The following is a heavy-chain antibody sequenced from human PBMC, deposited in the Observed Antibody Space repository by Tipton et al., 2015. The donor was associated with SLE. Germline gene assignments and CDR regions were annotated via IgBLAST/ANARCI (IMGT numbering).Heavy chain of an antibody. CDR3: ARDLGELSLYYYYGMDV. CDR1: GFAFSGYE. V-gene: IGHV3-48*03. J-gene: IGHJ6*02. Sequence: GSLRLSCVASGFAFSGYEMNWVRQAPGKGLEWVSYISSGASTMYYGASVRGRFTVSRDNAKKSLYLAMNSLRVEDTAIYYCARDLGELSLYYYYGMDVWGQGTTVTVSS. CDR2: ISSGASTM. D-gene: IGHD3-16*02.